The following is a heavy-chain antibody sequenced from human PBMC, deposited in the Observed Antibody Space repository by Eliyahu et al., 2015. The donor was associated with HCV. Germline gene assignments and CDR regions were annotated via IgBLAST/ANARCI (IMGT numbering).Heavy chain of an antibody. Sequence: QVQLVQSGPEVKKPGXSXKVSCKSXGXTFTSYGISWXRQAPGQGLEWMGWISAHNGNIKYAQKFQGRVTMTTDTSTSTAYMELRSLRSDDTAVYYCARIMATWESWFDPWGQGTLVTVSS. CDR2: ISAHNGNI. CDR1: GXTFTSYG. J-gene: IGHJ5*02. CDR3: ARIMATWESWFDP. D-gene: IGHD5-24*01. V-gene: IGHV1-18*01.